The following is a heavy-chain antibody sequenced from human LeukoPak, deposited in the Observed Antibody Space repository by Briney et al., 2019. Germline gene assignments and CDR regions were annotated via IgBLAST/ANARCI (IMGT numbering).Heavy chain of an antibody. D-gene: IGHD6-13*01. Sequence: SETLSLTCAVYGGSFSGYYWSWIRQPPGKGLEWIWEINHSGSTNYNPSLKSRVTISVDTSKNQSTLKLSSVTAADTAVYYCSREWRQHLNWFDPWGQGTLVTVPS. J-gene: IGHJ5*02. CDR2: INHSGST. CDR1: GGSFSGYY. V-gene: IGHV4-34*01. CDR3: SREWRQHLNWFDP.